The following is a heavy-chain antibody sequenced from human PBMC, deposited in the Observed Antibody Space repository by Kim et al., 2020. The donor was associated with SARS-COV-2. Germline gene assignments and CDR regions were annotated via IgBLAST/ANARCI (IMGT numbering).Heavy chain of an antibody. CDR3: ARVPENYLYDY. D-gene: IGHD3-10*01. V-gene: IGHV4-39*01. J-gene: IGHJ4*02. CDR1: GGSISSSSYY. Sequence: SETLSLTCTVSGGSISSSSYYWGWIRQPPGKGLEWIGSIYYSGSTYYNPSLKSRVTISVDTSKNQFSLKLSSLTAADTAVYYCARVPENYLYDYWGQGTLVTVSS. CDR2: IYYSGST.